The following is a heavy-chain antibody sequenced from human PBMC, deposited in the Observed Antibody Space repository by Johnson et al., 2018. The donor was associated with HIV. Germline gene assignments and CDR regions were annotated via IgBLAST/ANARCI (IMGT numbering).Heavy chain of an antibody. CDR3: AKGGLRYFDWSQGDGLDI. CDR2: ISGSGGST. D-gene: IGHD3-9*01. CDR1: GFAFSNYG. J-gene: IGHJ3*02. V-gene: IGHV3-23*04. Sequence: VQLVESGGGLAQPGRSLRLSCAASGFAFSNYGMHWVRQAPGKGLEWVSVISGSGGSTYYADSVRGRFTISRDNSKNTLYLYMNSLRAEDTAVYYCAKGGLRYFDWSQGDGLDIWGQGTMVTVSS.